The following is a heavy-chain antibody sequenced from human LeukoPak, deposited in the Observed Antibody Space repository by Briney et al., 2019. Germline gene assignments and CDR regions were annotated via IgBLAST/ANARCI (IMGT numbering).Heavy chain of an antibody. V-gene: IGHV1-18*01. CDR3: ARDRCSGGNCAFDS. Sequence: ASVKVSCKTSGYSFTTYSINWVRQAPGQGPEWMGRVSTYNGNTKSAQKFQGRVTMTTDTSTSTVYMELASLSSDDTASYYCARDRCSGGNCAFDSWGQGTLFTVSS. D-gene: IGHD2-15*01. CDR2: VSTYNGNT. J-gene: IGHJ4*02. CDR1: GYSFTTYS.